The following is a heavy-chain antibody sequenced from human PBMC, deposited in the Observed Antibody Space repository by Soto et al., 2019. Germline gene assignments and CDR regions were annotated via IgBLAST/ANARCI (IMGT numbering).Heavy chain of an antibody. CDR1: GLIFSNYK. J-gene: IGHJ4*02. CDR2: ISTDGSIT. Sequence: EVQLVESGGGLVLPGGSLRLSCAASGLIFSNYKMHWVRQAPGKGLVWVSRISTDGSITDYADSVKGRFSVSRDNAKNTLYLQMNSLRVDDTAVYYCARDTNGLHYWGQGTLVTVSS. V-gene: IGHV3-74*01. D-gene: IGHD2-8*01. CDR3: ARDTNGLHY.